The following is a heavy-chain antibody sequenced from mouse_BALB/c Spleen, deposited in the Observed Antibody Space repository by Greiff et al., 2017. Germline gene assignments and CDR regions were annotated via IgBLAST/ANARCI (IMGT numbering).Heavy chain of an antibody. D-gene: IGHD1-1*01. CDR1: GYTFTSYW. Sequence: QVQLKQPGAELVRPGASVKLSCKASGYTFTSYWINWVKQRPGQGLEWIGNIYPSDSYTNYNQKFKDKATLTVDKSSSTAYMQLSSPTSEDSAVYYCTRSSSYWYFDVWGAGTTVTVSS. CDR3: TRSSSYWYFDV. CDR2: IYPSDSYT. V-gene: IGHV1-69*02. J-gene: IGHJ1*01.